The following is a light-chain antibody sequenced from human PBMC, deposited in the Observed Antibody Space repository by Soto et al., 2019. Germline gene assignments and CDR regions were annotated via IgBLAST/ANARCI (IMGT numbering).Light chain of an antibody. Sequence: DIQMAQSPSSLSASVGDRVTITCRTSQSIRNYLNWYQQKAGDAPKLLIYAASTLQPGVTSRFSGSGSGTDFTLTISSLQPEDFPTYYCQQSFSTPQTFGPGTKVEIK. CDR3: QQSFSTPQT. CDR1: QSIRNY. J-gene: IGKJ1*01. V-gene: IGKV1-39*01. CDR2: AAS.